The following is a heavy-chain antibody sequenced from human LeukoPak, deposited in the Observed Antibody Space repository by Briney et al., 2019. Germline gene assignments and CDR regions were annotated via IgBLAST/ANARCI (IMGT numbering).Heavy chain of an antibody. CDR1: GFTLSDYH. CDR2: ITTINHYI. D-gene: IGHD3-10*01. CDR3: ARSGGPGTYHQLRYNWFDP. J-gene: IGHJ5*02. V-gene: IGHV3-21*01. Sequence: GGSLRLSCAASGFTLSDYHMNWVRQAPGKGLEWLSSITTINHYIYYDGAVRGRFTISRDNAKNSLYLQMNSLRGEDTAVYYCARSGGPGTYHQLRYNWFDPWGQGTLVTVSS.